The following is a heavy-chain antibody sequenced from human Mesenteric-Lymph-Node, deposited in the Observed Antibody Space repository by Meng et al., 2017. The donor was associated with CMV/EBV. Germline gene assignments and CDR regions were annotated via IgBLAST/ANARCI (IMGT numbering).Heavy chain of an antibody. CDR2: IYPGDSDT. Sequence: KVSCKGSGYSFTSYWIGWVRQMPGKGLEWMGIIYPGDSDTRYSPSFQGQVTISADKSISTAYLQWSSLKASDTAMYYCARESFWSGYSFDPWGQGTLVTVSS. J-gene: IGHJ5*02. CDR1: GYSFTSYW. CDR3: ARESFWSGYSFDP. V-gene: IGHV5-51*01. D-gene: IGHD3-3*01.